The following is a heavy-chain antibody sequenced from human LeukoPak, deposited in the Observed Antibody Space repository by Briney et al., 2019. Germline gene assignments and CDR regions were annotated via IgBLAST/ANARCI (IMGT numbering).Heavy chain of an antibody. CDR3: ARPSGYTPDAFDI. Sequence: PSETLSLTCTVSGGSISGYYWSWIRQAPGKGLEWIGYFYSSGNSNYNPSLKSRVTISVDTSKNQFSLKLSSVTAADTAVYYCARPSGYTPDAFDIWGQGTMVTVSS. J-gene: IGHJ3*02. D-gene: IGHD3-3*01. CDR1: GGSISGYY. CDR2: FYSSGNS. V-gene: IGHV4-4*08.